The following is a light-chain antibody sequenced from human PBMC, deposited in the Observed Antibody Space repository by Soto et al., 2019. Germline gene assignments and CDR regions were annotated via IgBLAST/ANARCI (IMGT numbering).Light chain of an antibody. J-gene: IGLJ1*01. Sequence: QSVLTQPASVSGSPGQSITISCTVTSSDVGRYNLVSWYQHHPGNAPKLMIYDVSKLTSGVSNRCSGSKSGNTASLTIPGLQAEDQADYFYCSYAGSNTYVFGAGPKVTVL. CDR3: CSYAGSNTYV. CDR1: SSDVGRYNL. V-gene: IGLV2-23*02. CDR2: DVS.